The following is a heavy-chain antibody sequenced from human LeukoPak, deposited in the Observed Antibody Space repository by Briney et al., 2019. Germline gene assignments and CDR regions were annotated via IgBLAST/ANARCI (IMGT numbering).Heavy chain of an antibody. J-gene: IGHJ4*02. V-gene: IGHV3-7*01. CDR3: ARLYCSSTSCLFDY. CDR1: GFSFWNYW. CDR2: IKEDGTVI. D-gene: IGHD2-2*01. Sequence: PGGSLRLSCAASGFSFWNYWMSWVRQAPGKGLEWVANIKEDGTVIYYVDSAKGRFTISRDNSKNTLYLQMGSLGAEDTAMYYCARLYCSSTSCLFDYWGQGTLVTVSS.